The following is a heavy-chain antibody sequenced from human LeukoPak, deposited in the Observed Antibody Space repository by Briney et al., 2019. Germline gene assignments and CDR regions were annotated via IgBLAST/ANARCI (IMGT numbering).Heavy chain of an antibody. CDR2: LYSGGGT. CDR1: GFTVSSNY. J-gene: IGHJ4*02. D-gene: IGHD2-8*01. V-gene: IGHV3-66*01. Sequence: GGSLRLSCAASGFTVSSNYMSWVRQAPGKGLEWVSGLYSGGGTYYADSVKGRFDISRDNSKNTLYLQMNSLRAEGTAVYYCARDWVQYDLPRYSDCWGQGALVTVYS. CDR3: ARDWVQYDLPRYSDC.